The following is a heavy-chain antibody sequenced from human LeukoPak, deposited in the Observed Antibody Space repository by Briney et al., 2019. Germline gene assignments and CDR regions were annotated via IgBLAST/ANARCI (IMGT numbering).Heavy chain of an antibody. D-gene: IGHD1-26*01. Sequence: GGSLRLSCAVSGFTLSDYWMSWVRQAPGKGLEWVANIKKDGIEKNYVDSVKGRFTISRDNAKNSLYLQMNSLRAEDTAVYYCARDVTIVGASLYYQFDYWGQGTLVTVSS. V-gene: IGHV3-7*01. CDR2: IKKDGIEK. CDR1: GFTLSDYW. J-gene: IGHJ4*02. CDR3: ARDVTIVGASLYYQFDY.